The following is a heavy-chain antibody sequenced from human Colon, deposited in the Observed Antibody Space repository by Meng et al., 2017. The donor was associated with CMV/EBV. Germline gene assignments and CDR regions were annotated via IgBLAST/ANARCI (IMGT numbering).Heavy chain of an antibody. CDR3: VRSLDDASGQFRDY. J-gene: IGHJ4*02. D-gene: IGHD3-3*01. Sequence: GESLKISCAASGFTFSDYYMSWIRQAPGKGLEWVSYISSSGSTIYYADSVKGRFTISRDNAKNSLYLQMNSLRAEDTAVYYCVRSLDDASGQFRDYWGQGTLVTVSS. V-gene: IGHV3-11*01. CDR2: ISSSGSTI. CDR1: GFTFSDYY.